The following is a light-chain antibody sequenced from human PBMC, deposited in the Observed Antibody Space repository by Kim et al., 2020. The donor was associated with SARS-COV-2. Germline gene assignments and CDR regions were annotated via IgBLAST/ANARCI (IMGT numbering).Light chain of an antibody. J-gene: IGKJ4*01. CDR2: AAS. CDR3: QQYNKWPLT. CDR1: ENVYIN. V-gene: IGKV3-15*01. Sequence: SVSPGDRATRSCRASENVYINVAWYQQRPGQAPRLLIYAASTGATDTPARFSGSGSGTEFTLTISSLQSEDFALYYCQQYNKWPLTFGGGTKLEI.